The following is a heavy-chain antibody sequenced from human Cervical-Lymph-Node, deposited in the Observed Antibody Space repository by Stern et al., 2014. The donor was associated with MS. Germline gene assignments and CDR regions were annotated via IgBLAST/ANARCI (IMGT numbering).Heavy chain of an antibody. CDR1: GFTLGDYS. CDR2: IKSKAYRAAI. CDR3: SGAGGKDSRGGAEFDY. Sequence: DVHLAESGPRLPQPARSLRLPCTASGFTLGDYSMSWFRHAPGKRLDRAGFIKSKAYRAAISYASSVKGRFTISRDDSNSVAYLQMSRLKAEDTALYYCSGAGGKDSRGGAEFDYWGQGTLVTVSS. D-gene: IGHD2-15*01. V-gene: IGHV3-49*03. J-gene: IGHJ4*02.